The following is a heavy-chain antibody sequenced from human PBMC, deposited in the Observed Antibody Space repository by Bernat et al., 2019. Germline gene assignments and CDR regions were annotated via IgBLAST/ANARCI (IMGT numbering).Heavy chain of an antibody. CDR1: GFTFSDYY. D-gene: IGHD2-15*01. J-gene: IGHJ4*02. CDR3: ARDQGYCSGGSCYGY. Sequence: QVQLVESGGGLVKPGGSLRLPCAASGFTFSDYYMSWIRQAPGKGLEWVSYISSSSSYTNYADSVKGRFTITRDNAKNSLYLQMNSLRAEDTSVYYCARDQGYCSGGSCYGYWGQGTLVTVSS. V-gene: IGHV3-11*05. CDR2: ISSSSSYT.